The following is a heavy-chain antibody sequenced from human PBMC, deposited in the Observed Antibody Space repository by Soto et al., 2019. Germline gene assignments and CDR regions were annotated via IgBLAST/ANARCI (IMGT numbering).Heavy chain of an antibody. V-gene: IGHV3-30-3*01. D-gene: IGHD6-13*01. CDR1: GFTFSSYA. CDR3: ARGYSSSWYYYYYGMDV. J-gene: IGHJ6*02. Sequence: QVQLVASGGGVVQPGRSLRLSCAASGFTFSSYAMHWVRQAPDKGQERVAVISYDGSNKYYADSVKGRFTISRDNSKNTLYLQMNSLRAEDTAVYYCARGYSSSWYYYYYGMDVWGQGTTVTVSS. CDR2: ISYDGSNK.